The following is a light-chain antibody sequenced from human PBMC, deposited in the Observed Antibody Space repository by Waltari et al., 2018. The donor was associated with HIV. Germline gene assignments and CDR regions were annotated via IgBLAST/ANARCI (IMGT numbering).Light chain of an antibody. CDR2: DLN. CDR3: CSYAGSYTLI. CDR1: SSDVGLYKY. J-gene: IGLJ2*01. V-gene: IGLV2-11*01. Sequence: QSALTQPRPVSGSPDKSIPFSCTGPSSDVGLYKYVTWYQQHPGKVPNLLVDDLNARPSGVPDRVSVSKSCTTASLTISGLQAEDESFYYCCSYAGSYTLIFGGGTKLTVL.